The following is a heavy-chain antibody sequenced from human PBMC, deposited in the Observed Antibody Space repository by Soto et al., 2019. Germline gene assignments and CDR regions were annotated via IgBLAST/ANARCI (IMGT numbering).Heavy chain of an antibody. D-gene: IGHD6-19*01. CDR2: ISTYNGNT. J-gene: IGHJ4*02. CDR1: GYTFTSSC. CDR3: ARTVAGYFDY. Sequence: ASVKVSCKASGYTFTSSCISWVLQAPGQGPEWMGWISTYNGNTNYAQNLQGRVTMTTDTSTSTAYMELRGLRSDDTAVYYCARTVAGYFDYWGQGTLVTVSS. V-gene: IGHV1-18*01.